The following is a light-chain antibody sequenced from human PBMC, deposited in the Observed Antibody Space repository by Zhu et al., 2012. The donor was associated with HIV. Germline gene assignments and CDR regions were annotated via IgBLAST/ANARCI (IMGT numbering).Light chain of an antibody. V-gene: IGKV3-15*01. Sequence: EVVLTQSPDTLSLSPGDRATLACRASQSVSSNYLIWYQQKPGQAPRLLIYGASTRATGIPARFSGSGSGTEFTLTINNMQSEDFAIYYCQQYNHWWTFGQGTKVKS. CDR2: GAS. CDR1: QSVSSN. CDR3: QQYNHWWT. J-gene: IGKJ1*01.